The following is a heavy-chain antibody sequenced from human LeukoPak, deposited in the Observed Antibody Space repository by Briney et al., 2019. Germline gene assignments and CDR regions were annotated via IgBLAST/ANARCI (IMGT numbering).Heavy chain of an antibody. V-gene: IGHV3-30*18. J-gene: IGHJ4*02. CDR2: ISYDGSNK. Sequence: GGSLRLSCAASGFTFSSYGMHWVRQAPGKGLEWVAVISYDGSNKYYADSVKGRFTISRDNSKNTLYLQMNSLRAADTAVYYCAKDYLYYYGSGSYYKPPDYWGQGTLVTVSS. CDR3: AKDYLYYYGSGSYYKPPDY. CDR1: GFTFSSYG. D-gene: IGHD3-10*01.